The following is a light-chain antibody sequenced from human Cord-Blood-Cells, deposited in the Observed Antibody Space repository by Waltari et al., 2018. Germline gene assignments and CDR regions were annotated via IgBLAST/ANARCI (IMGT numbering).Light chain of an antibody. CDR3: CSYAGSSTFYV. CDR2: EVS. CDR1: SSDVGSYNL. V-gene: IGLV2-23*02. Sequence: QSALTQPASVSGSPGQSITISCTGTSSDVGSYNLVSWYQQHPGKAPKLMIYEVSKRPSGVSNRFSGXKSGXXXSXXXSGLQAEDEADYYCCSYAGSSTFYVFGTGTKVTVL. J-gene: IGLJ1*01.